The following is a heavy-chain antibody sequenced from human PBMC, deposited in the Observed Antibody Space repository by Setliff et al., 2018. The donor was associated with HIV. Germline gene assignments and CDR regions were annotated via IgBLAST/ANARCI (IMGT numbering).Heavy chain of an antibody. V-gene: IGHV3-21*01. CDR2: ISSSSSYT. Sequence: GESLKISCAASGFTFSSYSMNWVRQAPGKGLEWVSYISSSSSYTHYADSVKGRFTISRDNVKNSLYLQMNTLRAEDTAVYFCARSPYGDYGLDYWGQGTLVTVSS. D-gene: IGHD4-17*01. J-gene: IGHJ4*02. CDR3: ARSPYGDYGLDY. CDR1: GFTFSSYS.